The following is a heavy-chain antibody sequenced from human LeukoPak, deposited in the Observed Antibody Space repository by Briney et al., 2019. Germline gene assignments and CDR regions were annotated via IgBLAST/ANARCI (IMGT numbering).Heavy chain of an antibody. Sequence: SETLSLTCTVSGGSISSGDYYWRWIRQPPGKGLEWIGYIYYSGSTYYNPSLKSRVTISVDTSKNQFSLKLSSVAAADTAVYYCAGSRLWGPFDYWGQGTLVTVSS. CDR3: AGSRLWGPFDY. V-gene: IGHV4-30-4*01. CDR2: IYYSGST. J-gene: IGHJ4*02. CDR1: GGSISSGDYY. D-gene: IGHD7-27*01.